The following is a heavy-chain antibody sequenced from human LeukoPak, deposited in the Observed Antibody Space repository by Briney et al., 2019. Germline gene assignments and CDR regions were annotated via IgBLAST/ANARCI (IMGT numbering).Heavy chain of an antibody. V-gene: IGHV1-2*06. CDR2: INPYNGDT. CDR1: GYVFTGHY. CDR3: ARVLYCGGHCSSRYYYGMDV. J-gene: IGHJ6*04. Sequence: ASVKVSCKASGYVFTGHYMYWVRQGPGQGLEWLGRINPYNGDTKYAQNFQGRVTMTRETSITTAYMELSSLRSDDTAVYYCARVLYCGGHCSSRYYYGMDVWGQRDHGHRLF. D-gene: IGHD2-21*02.